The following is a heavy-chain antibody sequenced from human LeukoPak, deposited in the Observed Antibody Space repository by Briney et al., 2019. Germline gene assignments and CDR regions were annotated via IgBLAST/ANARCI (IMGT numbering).Heavy chain of an antibody. CDR3: TRSKAYYYDSSGYSGH. CDR1: GFTFGDYA. V-gene: IGHV3-49*04. Sequence: GGSLRLSCTASGFTFGDYAMSWVRQAPGKGLEWVGSIRSKAYGGTTEYAASVKGRFTISRDDSKSIAYLQMNSLKTEDTAVYYCTRSKAYYYDSSGYSGHWGQGTLVTVSS. CDR2: IRSKAYGGTT. D-gene: IGHD3-22*01. J-gene: IGHJ4*02.